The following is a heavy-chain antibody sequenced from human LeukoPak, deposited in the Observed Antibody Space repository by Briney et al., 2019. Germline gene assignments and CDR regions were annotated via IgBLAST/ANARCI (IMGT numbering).Heavy chain of an antibody. V-gene: IGHV3-23*01. D-gene: IGHD1-26*01. CDR1: GFTFTSYS. Sequence: GGSLRLSCAASGFTFTSYSMNWVRQAPGKGLEWVSTVSGGGGSTYYADSVKGRFTISRDNSKNTLYLQVNGLRAEDTAVYYCAKGGKWDVTPFDYWGQGTLVTVSS. J-gene: IGHJ4*02. CDR2: VSGGGGST. CDR3: AKGGKWDVTPFDY.